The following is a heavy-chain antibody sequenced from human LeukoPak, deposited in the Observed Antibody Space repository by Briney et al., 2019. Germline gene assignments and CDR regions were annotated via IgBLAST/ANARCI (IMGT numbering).Heavy chain of an antibody. D-gene: IGHD2-8*01. CDR1: GYTFTSYD. CDR3: ARGNMLYYYYGMDA. Sequence: ASVKVSCKASGYTFTSYDINWVRQATGQGLEWMGWMNPNSGNTGYAQKFQGRVTMTRNTSISTAYMELSSLRSEDTAVYYCARGNMLYYYYGMDAWGQGTMVTVSS. CDR2: MNPNSGNT. J-gene: IGHJ6*02. V-gene: IGHV1-8*01.